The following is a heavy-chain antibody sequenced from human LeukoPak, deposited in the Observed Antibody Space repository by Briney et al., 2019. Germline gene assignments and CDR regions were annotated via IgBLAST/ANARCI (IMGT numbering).Heavy chain of an antibody. CDR2: ISPTGSTT. Sequence: GGSPRFSCTASGFSFSGHWMHWARQLPGKGLVWVSRISPTGSTTSYADSVKGRFTVSRDNAKNTLYLQVNNLRAEDTAVYYCARGPNSNWSGLDFWGQGTLLTVSS. J-gene: IGHJ4*02. D-gene: IGHD6-6*01. CDR3: ARGPNSNWSGLDF. CDR1: GFSFSGHW. V-gene: IGHV3-74*01.